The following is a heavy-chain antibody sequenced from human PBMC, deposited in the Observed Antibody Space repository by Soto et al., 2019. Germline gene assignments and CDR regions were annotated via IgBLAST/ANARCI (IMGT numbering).Heavy chain of an antibody. V-gene: IGHV4-30-2*01. CDR1: GGCMSCGGYC. CDR2: IYRSGIT. Sequence: TLSLPCAVAGGCMSCGGYCWSWIRKPPGKGLEWIGYIYRSGITYYNPSLKSRVTISVDRSKNQFSLKMSSVTAADTAVYYWAREGADIAYVMDVWGQGTTVTISS. J-gene: IGHJ6*02. CDR3: AREGADIAYVMDV. D-gene: IGHD2-15*01.